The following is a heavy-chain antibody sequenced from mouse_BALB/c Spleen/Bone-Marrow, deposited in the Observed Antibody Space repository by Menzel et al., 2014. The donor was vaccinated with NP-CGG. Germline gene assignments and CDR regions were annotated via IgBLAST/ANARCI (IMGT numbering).Heavy chain of an antibody. CDR1: GFNIKDYY. V-gene: IGHV14-4*02. Sequence: VQLQQSGAELVRSGASVKLSCTASGFNIKDYYMNWVKQRPEQGLEWIGWIDPENGDTEYAPKFQGKATMTADTSSNTAYLRLSSQTSEDTGVYYCNADPITWGQGTTLTVSS. CDR3: NADPIT. CDR2: IDPENGDT. J-gene: IGHJ2*01.